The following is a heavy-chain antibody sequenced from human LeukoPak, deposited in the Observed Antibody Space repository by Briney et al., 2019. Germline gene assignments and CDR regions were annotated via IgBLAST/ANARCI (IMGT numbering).Heavy chain of an antibody. J-gene: IGHJ4*02. D-gene: IGHD6-13*01. Sequence: GGSLRLSCAASGFTFSSYGMSWVRQAPGKGLEWVSAISGSDGSTYYADSVKGRFTISRDNSKNTLYLQMNSLRAEDTAVYYCARDLMGIAYRGAFYYWGQGTLVTVSS. V-gene: IGHV3-23*01. CDR1: GFTFSSYG. CDR2: ISGSDGST. CDR3: ARDLMGIAYRGAFYY.